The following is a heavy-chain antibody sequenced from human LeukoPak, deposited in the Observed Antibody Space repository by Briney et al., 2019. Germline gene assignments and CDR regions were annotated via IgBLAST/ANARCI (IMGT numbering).Heavy chain of an antibody. V-gene: IGHV3-74*01. CDR2: INSDGSST. CDR1: GFTFSSYW. J-gene: IGHJ4*02. CDR3: ARETYSSSPDY. Sequence: GGSLRLSCAASGFTFSSYWMHWVRQAPGQGLVWVSRINSDGSSTSYADSVKGRFTISRDNAKNTLYLQMNSLRAEDTAVYYCARETYSSSPDYWGQGTLVTVSS. D-gene: IGHD6-13*01.